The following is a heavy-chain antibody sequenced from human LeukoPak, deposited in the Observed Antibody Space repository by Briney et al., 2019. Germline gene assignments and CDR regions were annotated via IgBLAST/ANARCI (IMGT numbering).Heavy chain of an antibody. Sequence: GGSLRLSCAASGFTFSSYAMSWVRQASGKGLEWVSSVSGSGSHTYYADSVKGRFTISRDNSKNTLYLQMDSLRAEDAAVYYCAKDERGYDCYFDYWGQGALVTVSS. V-gene: IGHV3-23*01. CDR1: GFTFSSYA. D-gene: IGHD5-12*01. CDR3: AKDERGYDCYFDY. CDR2: VSGSGSHT. J-gene: IGHJ4*02.